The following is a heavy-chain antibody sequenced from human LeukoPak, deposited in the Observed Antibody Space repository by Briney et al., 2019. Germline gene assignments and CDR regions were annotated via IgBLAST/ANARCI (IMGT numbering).Heavy chain of an antibody. CDR3: AKDQNYDILTGYLDY. J-gene: IGHJ4*02. V-gene: IGHV3-43*02. Sequence: GGSLRLSCAASGFNFDGYAMHWVRQAPGKGLEWVSLISGDGGSTYYADSVKGRFTISRDNSKNSLYLQMNSLRTEDTALYYCAKDQNYDILTGYLDYWGQGTLVTVSS. CDR2: ISGDGGST. CDR1: GFNFDGYA. D-gene: IGHD3-9*01.